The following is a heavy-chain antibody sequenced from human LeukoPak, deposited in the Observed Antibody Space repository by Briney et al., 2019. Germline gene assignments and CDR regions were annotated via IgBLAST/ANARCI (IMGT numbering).Heavy chain of an antibody. CDR1: GSRFSSYW. CDR3: AARSAAMITDY. D-gene: IGHD2-2*01. CDR2: IYPGYADT. J-gene: IGHJ4*02. Sequence: GASLKISYKGSGSRFSSYWIGWVRPTPGKGQEWMGIIYPGYADTRYSPSFQGQVTISADKSISTAYLQWSSLKASDTAMYYCAARSAAMITDYWGQGTLVTVSS. V-gene: IGHV5-51*01.